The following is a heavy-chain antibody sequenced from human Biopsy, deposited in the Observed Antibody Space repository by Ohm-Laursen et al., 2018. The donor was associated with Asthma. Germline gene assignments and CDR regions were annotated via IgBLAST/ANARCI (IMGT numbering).Heavy chain of an antibody. V-gene: IGHV3-53*01. Sequence: GSLRLSCAALGFAVSRDHMFWVRQAPGKGLEWVSVIYSGGTSHTADSVRGRFTISRDYSNNPLYLQMHSLRAEDTAVYYCARGDSSNWSHYYFDYWGQGTLVTVSS. D-gene: IGHD3-22*01. CDR2: IYSGGTS. CDR3: ARGDSSNWSHYYFDY. J-gene: IGHJ4*02. CDR1: GFAVSRDH.